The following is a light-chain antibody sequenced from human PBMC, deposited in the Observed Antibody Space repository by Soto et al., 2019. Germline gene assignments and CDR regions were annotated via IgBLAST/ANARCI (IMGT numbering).Light chain of an antibody. CDR1: QSVSSN. V-gene: IGKV3-15*01. J-gene: IGKJ2*01. Sequence: ELVMTQSPATLSVSPGEGATLSCRASQSVSSNLAWYQQKPGQAPRLLIYGASTRATGIPARFSGSGSGTEFTLTISSLQSEDFAVYSCQQYNSGPFTFGQGTKLEIK. CDR2: GAS. CDR3: QQYNSGPFT.